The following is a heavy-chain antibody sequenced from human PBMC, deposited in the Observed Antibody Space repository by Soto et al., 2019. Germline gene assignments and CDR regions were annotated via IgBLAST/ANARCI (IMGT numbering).Heavy chain of an antibody. D-gene: IGHD4-17*01. Sequence: QVQLVQSGAEVKKPGASVKVSCKASGYTFTSYDINWVRQATGQGLEWMGWMNPNSGNTGYAQKFQGRVTMTRNTSXSXAXXXXXXXXXEXTAVXYXARTLYGDNVDYWGQGTLVTVSS. CDR3: ARTLYGDNVDY. CDR2: MNPNSGNT. CDR1: GYTFTSYD. V-gene: IGHV1-8*01. J-gene: IGHJ4*02.